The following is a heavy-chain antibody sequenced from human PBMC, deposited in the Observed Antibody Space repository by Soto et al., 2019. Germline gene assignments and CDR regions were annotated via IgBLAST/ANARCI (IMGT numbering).Heavy chain of an antibody. D-gene: IGHD1-26*01. J-gene: IGHJ6*02. CDR1: GYTFTSYA. CDR2: INAGNGNT. V-gene: IGHV1-3*05. CDR3: ARGGKGEARDYYYGMDV. Sequence: QVQLVQSGAEEKKPGASVKVSCKASGYTFTSYAMHWVRQAPGQRLEWMGWINAGNGNTKYSQKFQGRVTITRDTSANTAYMELSSLRSEDTAVYYCARGGKGEARDYYYGMDVWGQGTTVTVSS.